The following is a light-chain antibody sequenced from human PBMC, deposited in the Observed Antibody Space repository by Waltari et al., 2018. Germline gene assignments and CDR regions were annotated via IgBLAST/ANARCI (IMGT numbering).Light chain of an antibody. CDR1: SGHSTNV. Sequence: QLVLTQSPSASASLGASVKLTCTLSSGHSTNVIAWLQKRPEKGPRYLMKVNSGGSHNKGDEIPGRFSGSSSGAERYLTISSLQSEDEADYYCQTGGHGTWVFGGGTKLTVL. CDR2: VNSGGSH. V-gene: IGLV4-69*01. CDR3: QTGGHGTWV. J-gene: IGLJ3*02.